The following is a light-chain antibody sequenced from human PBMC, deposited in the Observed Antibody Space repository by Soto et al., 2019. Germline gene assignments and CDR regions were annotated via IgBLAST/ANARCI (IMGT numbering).Light chain of an antibody. J-gene: IGKJ2*01. CDR3: QQCYSPPYT. CDR2: AAS. CDR1: QSINTY. V-gene: IGKV1-39*01. Sequence: DIQMTQSPSSLSASVGHRVTITCRASQSINTYLHWYQHKPGKAPKLLIYAASSLQSGISSRFSGSGSGTDFTLTISGLQAEDFATYYSQQCYSPPYTFGHGTKLEI.